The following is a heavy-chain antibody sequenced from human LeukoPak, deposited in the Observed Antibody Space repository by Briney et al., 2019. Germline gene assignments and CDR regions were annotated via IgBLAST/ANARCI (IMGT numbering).Heavy chain of an antibody. J-gene: IGHJ2*01. V-gene: IGHV1-69*06. D-gene: IGHD3-10*01. CDR2: IIPVFGTA. CDR3: AGLSSPLNLRYWYFDL. CDR1: GGTFSSYA. Sequence: RASVKVSCKASGGTFSSYAISWVRQAPGQGLEWMGGIIPVFGTANYAQKFQGRVTITADKSTSAAYMELSSLRSEDTAVYYCAGLSSPLNLRYWYFDLWGRGTLVTVSS.